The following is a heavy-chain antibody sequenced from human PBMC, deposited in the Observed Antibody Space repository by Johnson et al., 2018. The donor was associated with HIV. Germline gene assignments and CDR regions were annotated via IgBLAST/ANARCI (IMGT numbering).Heavy chain of an antibody. J-gene: IGHJ3*02. CDR3: ARVGQQSNAFDI. CDR1: GFAFEDYA. Sequence: EQLVESGGGLVQPGRSLRLSCAASGFAFEDYAMHWVRQAPGKGLEWVSVIYRGGSTYYADAVKGRFTISRDNSKNTLYLQMNSLKTEDTAVYYCARVGQQSNAFDIWGQGTMVTVSS. CDR2: IYRGGST. V-gene: IGHV3-66*01. D-gene: IGHD6-13*01.